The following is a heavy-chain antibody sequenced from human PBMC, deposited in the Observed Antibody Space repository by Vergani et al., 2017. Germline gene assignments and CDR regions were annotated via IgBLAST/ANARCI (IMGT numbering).Heavy chain of an antibody. CDR2: IYYSGST. CDR3: ARGVIYYGSGSYYNWFDP. V-gene: IGHV4-31*03. CDR1: GGSISSGGYY. D-gene: IGHD3-10*01. Sequence: QVQLLESGPGLLKPSETLSLTCSVSGGSISSGGYYWSWIRQHPGKGLEWIGYIYYSGSTYYNPSLKSRVTISVDTSKNQFSLKLSSVTAADTAVYYCARGVIYYGSGSYYNWFDPWGQGTLVTVSS. J-gene: IGHJ5*02.